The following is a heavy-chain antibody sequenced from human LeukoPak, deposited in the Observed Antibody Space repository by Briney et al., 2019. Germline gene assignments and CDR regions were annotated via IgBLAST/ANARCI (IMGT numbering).Heavy chain of an antibody. CDR2: IYHSGST. CDR1: GYSISSGYY. V-gene: IGHV4-38-2*02. CDR3: ARGPYSYDSSGAFDI. Sequence: KTSETLSLTCTVSGYSISSGYYWGWIRQHPGKGLEWIGSIYHSGSTYYNPSLKSRVTISVDTSKNQFSLKLSSVTAADTAVYFCARGPYSYDSSGAFDIWGQGTMVTVSS. D-gene: IGHD3-22*01. J-gene: IGHJ3*02.